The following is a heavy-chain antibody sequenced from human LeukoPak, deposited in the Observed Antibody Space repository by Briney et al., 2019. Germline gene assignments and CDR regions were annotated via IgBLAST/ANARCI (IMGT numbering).Heavy chain of an antibody. V-gene: IGHV3-7*01. D-gene: IGHD3-10*01. Sequence: PGGSLRLSCAASGFTFSRYWMTWVRQAPGKGLEWVANIKLDGSERYYVESVMGRFTISRDNAKRSLYLQMNSLRTEDTAVYYCARDTMGGFDYWGQGTLVTVSS. CDR3: ARDTMGGFDY. J-gene: IGHJ4*02. CDR1: GFTFSRYW. CDR2: IKLDGSER.